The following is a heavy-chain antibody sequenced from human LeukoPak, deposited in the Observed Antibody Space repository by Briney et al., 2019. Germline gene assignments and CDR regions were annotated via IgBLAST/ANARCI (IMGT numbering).Heavy chain of an antibody. J-gene: IGHJ4*02. V-gene: IGHV3-7*01. CDR1: GFTFSDTW. D-gene: IGHD1-14*01. CDR3: ARSEGKGVVDY. CDR2: INQDGSET. Sequence: PGGSLRLSCAASGFTFSDTWMHWVRQAPGKGLEWVANINQDGSETYYVDSLNGRFTVSKDNAKQSLYLQMNSLRAEDTAVYYCARSEGKGVVDYWGQGTLVTVSS.